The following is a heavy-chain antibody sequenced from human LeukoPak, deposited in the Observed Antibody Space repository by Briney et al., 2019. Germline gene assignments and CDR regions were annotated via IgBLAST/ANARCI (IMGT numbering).Heavy chain of an antibody. J-gene: IGHJ6*03. D-gene: IGHD3-3*01. Sequence: GGSLRLSCAASGFTFSSYSMNWVRQAPGKGLEWVSSISSSSSYIYYADSVKGRFTISRDNAKNSLYLQMSSLRAEDTAVYYCARTERPARYEAILSHMDVWGKGTTVTVSS. CDR1: GFTFSSYS. CDR2: ISSSSSYI. V-gene: IGHV3-21*01. CDR3: ARTERPARYEAILSHMDV.